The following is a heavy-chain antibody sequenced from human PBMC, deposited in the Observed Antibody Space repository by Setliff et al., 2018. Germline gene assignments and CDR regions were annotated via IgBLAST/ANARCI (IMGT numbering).Heavy chain of an antibody. CDR2: IYIGGSA. D-gene: IGHD6-19*01. Sequence: LSLTFTVSGGSISSYYWSWIRQPAGKGLEWIGHIYIGGSANYNPSLKSRVTMSIDTSKNQFSLKLNSVTAADMAVYYCAREQWLDPPGYYYMDVWAKGTTVTVSS. V-gene: IGHV4-4*07. CDR3: AREQWLDPPGYYYMDV. J-gene: IGHJ6*03. CDR1: GGSISSYY.